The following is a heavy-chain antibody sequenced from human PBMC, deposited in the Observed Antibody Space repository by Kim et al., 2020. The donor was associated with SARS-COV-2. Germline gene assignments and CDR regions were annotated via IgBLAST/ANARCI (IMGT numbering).Heavy chain of an antibody. J-gene: IGHJ3*02. V-gene: IGHV3-73*01. Sequence: GGSLRLSCAASGVTFSGSTMHWVRQASGKGLEWVGRIRWEGNSYATEYGASVKGRFTISRDDSKNTAYLQMNSLKTEDTAIYYCARGPPYTDSYWDAFDMWGKGHWSPSLQ. CDR3: ARGPPYTDSYWDAFDM. D-gene: IGHD1-26*01. CDR2: IRWEGNSYAT. CDR1: GVTFSGST.